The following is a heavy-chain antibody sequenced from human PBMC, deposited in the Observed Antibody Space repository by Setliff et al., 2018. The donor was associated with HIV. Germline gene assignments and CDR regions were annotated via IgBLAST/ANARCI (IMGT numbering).Heavy chain of an antibody. Sequence: KPSETLSLTCTVSGGSISSGDYYWSWIRQPPGEGLDWIAYIYYSGSAYYNPSLKSRVTISVDSSKNQFSLKLSSVTAADTAIYYCARLHIRFRSQDWAAVDVWGQGTTVTVSS. CDR1: GGSISSGDYY. V-gene: IGHV4-30-4*08. CDR3: ARLHIRFRSQDWAAVDV. D-gene: IGHD3-3*01. J-gene: IGHJ6*02. CDR2: IYYSGSA.